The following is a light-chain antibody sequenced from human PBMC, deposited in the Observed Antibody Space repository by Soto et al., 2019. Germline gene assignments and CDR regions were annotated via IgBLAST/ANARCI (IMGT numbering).Light chain of an antibody. J-gene: IGLJ2*01. Sequence: QSALTQPASVSGSPGQSITISCTGTSSDVGRYNLVSWYQQHPGKAPKLMIYEGTERPSGVSNRFSASKSANTASLTISGLQVEEGANYHSPPYAGGGTFVFAGGTKLTV. CDR1: SSDVGRYNL. V-gene: IGLV2-23*01. CDR2: EGT. CDR3: PPYAGGGTFV.